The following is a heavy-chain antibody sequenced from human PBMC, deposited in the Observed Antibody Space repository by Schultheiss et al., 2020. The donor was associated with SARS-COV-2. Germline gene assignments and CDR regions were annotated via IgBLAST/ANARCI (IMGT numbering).Heavy chain of an antibody. CDR3: TRDNGYCSGGSCYYYGMDV. V-gene: IGHV3-21*01. J-gene: IGHJ6*02. D-gene: IGHD2-15*01. CDR2: ITSSSTYI. Sequence: GESLKISCAVSGFTFNSYTLSWVRQAPGKGLEWVSSITSSSTYIYYADSVKGRFTVSRDNAKNSLYLQMNSLRAEDTAVYYCTRDNGYCSGGSCYYYGMDVWGQGTTGTGSS. CDR1: GFTFNSYT.